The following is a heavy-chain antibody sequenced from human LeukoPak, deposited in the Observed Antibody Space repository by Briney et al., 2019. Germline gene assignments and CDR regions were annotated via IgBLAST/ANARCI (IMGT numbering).Heavy chain of an antibody. V-gene: IGHV3-30*18. D-gene: IGHD4-17*01. J-gene: IGHJ4*02. CDR2: ISYDGSNK. Sequence: GGSLRLSCAASGFTFSSYGMHWVRQAPGKGLEWVAVISYDGSNKYYADSVKGRFTISRDNSKYTLYLQMNSLRAEDTAVYYCAKDHISGDPVDYWGQGTLVTVSS. CDR3: AKDHISGDPVDY. CDR1: GFTFSSYG.